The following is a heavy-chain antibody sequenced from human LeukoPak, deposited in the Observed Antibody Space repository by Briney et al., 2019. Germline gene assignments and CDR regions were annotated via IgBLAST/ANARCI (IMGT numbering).Heavy chain of an antibody. J-gene: IGHJ4*02. CDR2: IYYSGST. Sequence: SETLSLTXTVSGGSISSYYWSWIRQSPGKGLEWIGYIYYSGSTNYNPSLKSRVTISVDTSKNQFSLKLSSATAADTAVYYCARETSGYQSYWGQGTLVTVSS. D-gene: IGHD3-22*01. CDR1: GGSISSYY. CDR3: ARETSGYQSY. V-gene: IGHV4-59*01.